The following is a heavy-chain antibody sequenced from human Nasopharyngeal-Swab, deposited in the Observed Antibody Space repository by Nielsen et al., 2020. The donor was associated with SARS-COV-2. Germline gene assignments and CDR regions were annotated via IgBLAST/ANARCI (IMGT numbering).Heavy chain of an antibody. Sequence: KVSCKGSGYSFTSYWISWVRQMPGKGLEWMGRIDPSDSYTNYSPSFQGHVTISADKSISTAYLQWSSLKTSDTAMYYCARRSYSSGWNAFDIWGQGTMVTVSS. V-gene: IGHV5-10-1*01. CDR1: GYSFTSYW. J-gene: IGHJ3*02. CDR2: IDPSDSYT. D-gene: IGHD6-19*01. CDR3: ARRSYSSGWNAFDI.